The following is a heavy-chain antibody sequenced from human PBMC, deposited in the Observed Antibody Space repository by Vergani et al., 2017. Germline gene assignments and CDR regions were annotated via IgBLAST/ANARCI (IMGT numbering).Heavy chain of an antibody. CDR2: IYYSGST. D-gene: IGHD6-19*01. J-gene: IGHJ4*02. Sequence: QVQLQESGPGLVKPSQTLSLTCTVSGGSISSGDYYWSWIRQPPGKGLEWIEYIYYSGSTYYNPSLKSRVTISVDTSKNQFSLKLSSVTAADTAVYYCARVAVVVAGTVDYWGQGTLVTVSS. CDR1: GGSISSGDYY. CDR3: ARVAVVVAGTVDY. V-gene: IGHV4-30-4*08.